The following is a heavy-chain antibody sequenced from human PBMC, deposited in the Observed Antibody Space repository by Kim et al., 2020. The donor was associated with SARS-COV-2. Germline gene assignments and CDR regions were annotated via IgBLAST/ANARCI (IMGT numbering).Heavy chain of an antibody. V-gene: IGHV1-18*01. CDR3: ARDPKAYCGGDCYGSGDFYYYVMDV. D-gene: IGHD2-21*02. J-gene: IGHJ6*02. CDR1: GYTFTSYG. Sequence: ASVKVSCKASGYTFTSYGISWVRQAPGQGLEWMGWISAYNGNTNYAQKLQGRVTMTIDPSTSTAYMELRSLRSDDTAVYYCARDPKAYCGGDCYGSGDFYYYVMDVWGQGTTVTVSS. CDR2: ISAYNGNT.